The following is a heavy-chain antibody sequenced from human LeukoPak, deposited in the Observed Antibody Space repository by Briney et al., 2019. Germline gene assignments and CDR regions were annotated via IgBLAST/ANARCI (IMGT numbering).Heavy chain of an antibody. Sequence: SETLSLTCTVSGGSISSYYWSWIRQPAGKGLEWIGRIYTSGSTNYNPSLKSRVTISVDTSKNQFSLKLSSVTAADTAVYYCARVGYYDSVDAFDIWGQGTMVTVSS. D-gene: IGHD3-22*01. V-gene: IGHV4-4*07. CDR3: ARVGYYDSVDAFDI. CDR2: IYTSGST. CDR1: GGSISSYY. J-gene: IGHJ3*02.